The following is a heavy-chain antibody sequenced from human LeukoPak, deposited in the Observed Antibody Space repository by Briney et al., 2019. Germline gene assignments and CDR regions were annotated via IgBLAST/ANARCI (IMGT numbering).Heavy chain of an antibody. D-gene: IGHD1-14*01. J-gene: IGHJ4*02. CDR1: GGSISSYC. CDR3: ATETSRPTGGY. Sequence: PSETLSLTCTVSGGSISSYCWSWIRQPPGKGLEWIGYIYYSGSTNYNPSLKSRVTISVDTSKNQFSLKLSSVTAADTAVYYCATETSRPTGGYWGQGTLVTVSS. V-gene: IGHV4-59*12. CDR2: IYYSGST.